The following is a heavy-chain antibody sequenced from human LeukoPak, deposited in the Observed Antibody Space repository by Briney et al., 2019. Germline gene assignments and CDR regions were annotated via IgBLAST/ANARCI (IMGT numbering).Heavy chain of an antibody. J-gene: IGHJ4*02. CDR3: AKDRPNSNLDY. CDR1: GFTFSSYG. CDR2: ISYDGSNK. V-gene: IGHV3-30*18. Sequence: GGSLRLSCAASGFTFSSYGMHWVRQAPGKGLEWVAVISYDGSNKYYADSVKGRFTISRDNSKNTLYLQMNSLRAEDTAVYYCAKDRPNSNLDYWGQGTLVTVSS. D-gene: IGHD4-11*01.